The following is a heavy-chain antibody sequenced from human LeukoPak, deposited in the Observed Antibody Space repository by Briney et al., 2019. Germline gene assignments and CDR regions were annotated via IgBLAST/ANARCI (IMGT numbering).Heavy chain of an antibody. Sequence: PSETLSLTCAVYGGSFSGYYWSWIRQPPGKGLEWIGEINHSGSTNYNPSLKSRVTISVDTSKNQFSLKLSSVTAADTAVYYCARRRMVRGVIVGYFDYWGQGTLVTVSS. J-gene: IGHJ4*02. CDR3: ARRRMVRGVIVGYFDY. D-gene: IGHD3-10*01. CDR1: GGSFSGYY. CDR2: INHSGST. V-gene: IGHV4-34*01.